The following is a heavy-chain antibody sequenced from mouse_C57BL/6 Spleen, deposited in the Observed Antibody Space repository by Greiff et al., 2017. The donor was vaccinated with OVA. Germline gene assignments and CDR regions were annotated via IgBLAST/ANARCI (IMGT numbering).Heavy chain of an antibody. CDR1: GYTFTEYT. Sequence: VQLQESGAELVKPGASVKLSCKASGYTFTEYTIHWVKQRSGQGLEWIGWFYPGSGSIKYNEKFQDKATLTADKSSSTVYMELSRLTSEDSAVYFCERHEDEGLRREAWFAYWGQGTLVTVSA. V-gene: IGHV1-62-2*01. CDR3: ERHEDEGLRREAWFAY. CDR2: FYPGSGSI. J-gene: IGHJ3*01. D-gene: IGHD2-4*01.